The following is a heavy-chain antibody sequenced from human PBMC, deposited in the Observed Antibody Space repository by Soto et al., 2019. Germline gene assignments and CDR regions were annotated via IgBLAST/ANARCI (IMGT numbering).Heavy chain of an antibody. CDR1: GFTFSSYA. Sequence: QVQLVESGGGVVQPGRSLRLSCAASGFTFSSYAMHWVRQAPGKGLEWVAVISYDGSNKYYADSVKGRFTFSRDNSKNTLYLQRNSLRAEDTAVYYCARGGTDIVVVVAATRYYYGMVVWGQGNTVTVSS. V-gene: IGHV3-30-3*01. CDR3: ARGGTDIVVVVAATRYYYGMVV. D-gene: IGHD2-15*01. J-gene: IGHJ6*02. CDR2: ISYDGSNK.